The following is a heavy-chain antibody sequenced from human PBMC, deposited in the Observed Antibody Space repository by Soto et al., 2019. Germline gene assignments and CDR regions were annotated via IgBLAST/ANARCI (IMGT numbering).Heavy chain of an antibody. D-gene: IGHD1-26*01. CDR3: AKVPVGATGRFDY. Sequence: SETLSLTCTVSGGSISNADYYWSWVRQPPGKGLEWIGYIYYSGSTYYNPSLKSRVTISLDTSKNQFSLRLSSVTAEDTALYYCAKVPVGATGRFDYWGQGTLVTVSS. J-gene: IGHJ4*02. CDR1: GGSISNADYY. V-gene: IGHV4-30-4*01. CDR2: IYYSGST.